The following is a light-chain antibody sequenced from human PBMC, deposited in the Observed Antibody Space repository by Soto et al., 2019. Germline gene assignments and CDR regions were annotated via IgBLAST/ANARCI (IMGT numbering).Light chain of an antibody. CDR3: QQYGSSPPYT. J-gene: IGKJ2*01. CDR1: QSVSRNY. Sequence: VLTQSPGALSLSPGERATLSCXASQSVSRNYLAWYQQKPGQAPRLLIYGASSRATGIPDRFSGSGSGTDFTLTISRLEPEDFAVYYCQQYGSSPPYTFGQGTKLEIK. CDR2: GAS. V-gene: IGKV3-20*01.